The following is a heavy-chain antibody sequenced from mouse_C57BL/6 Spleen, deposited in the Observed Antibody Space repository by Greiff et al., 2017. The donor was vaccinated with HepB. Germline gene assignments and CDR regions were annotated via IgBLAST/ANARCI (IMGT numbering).Heavy chain of an antibody. Sequence: QVQLKESGPELVKPGASVKISCKASGYAFSSSWMNWVKQRPGKGLEWIGRIYPGDGDTNYNGKFKGKATLTADKSSSTAYMQLSSLTSEDSAVYFGARSRNWDAMDYWGQGTSVTVSS. J-gene: IGHJ4*01. CDR3: ARSRNWDAMDY. CDR1: GYAFSSSW. D-gene: IGHD4-1*01. CDR2: IYPGDGDT. V-gene: IGHV1-82*01.